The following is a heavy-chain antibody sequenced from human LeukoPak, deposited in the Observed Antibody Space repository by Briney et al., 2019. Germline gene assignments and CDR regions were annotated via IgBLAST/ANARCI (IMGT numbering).Heavy chain of an antibody. CDR3: ARGRPHYGSGSYSRYYYYMDV. Sequence: PSETLSLTCAVYGGSFSGYYWSWIRQPPGKGLEWIGEINHSGSTNYNPSLKSRVTISVDTSKNQFPLKLSSVTAADTAAYYCARGRPHYGSGSYSRYYYYMDVWGKGTTVTVSS. J-gene: IGHJ6*03. CDR2: INHSGST. D-gene: IGHD3-10*01. CDR1: GGSFSGYY. V-gene: IGHV4-34*01.